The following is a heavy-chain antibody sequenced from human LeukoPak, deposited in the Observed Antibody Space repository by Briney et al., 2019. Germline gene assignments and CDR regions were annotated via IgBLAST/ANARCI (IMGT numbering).Heavy chain of an antibody. D-gene: IGHD5-18*01. CDR3: ARGADPGDVDTAMVSFDY. CDR1: GGSISSYY. V-gene: IGHV4-59*01. J-gene: IGHJ4*02. Sequence: SETLSLTCTVSGGSISSYYWSWIRRPPGKGLEWIGCIYYSGSTTYNPSLKSRVTISLDTSKNQFSLKLSSVTAADTAVYYCARGADPGDVDTAMVSFDYWGQGTLVTVSS. CDR2: IYYSGST.